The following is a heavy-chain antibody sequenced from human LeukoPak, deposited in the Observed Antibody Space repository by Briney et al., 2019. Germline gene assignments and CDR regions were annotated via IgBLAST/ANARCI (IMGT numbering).Heavy chain of an antibody. V-gene: IGHV4-34*01. Sequence: GSLRPSCAASGFTVSSNYMSWIRQPPGKGLEWIGEINHSGSTNYNPSLKSRVTISVDTSKNQFSLKLSSVTAADTAVYYCARGPGHYYDSSGYYYVGYWGQGTLVTVSS. CDR2: INHSGST. J-gene: IGHJ4*02. D-gene: IGHD3-22*01. CDR3: ARGPGHYYDSSGYYYVGY. CDR1: GFTVSSNY.